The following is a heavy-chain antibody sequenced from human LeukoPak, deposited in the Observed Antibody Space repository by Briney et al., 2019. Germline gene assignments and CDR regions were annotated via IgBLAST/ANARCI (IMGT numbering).Heavy chain of an antibody. D-gene: IGHD2-2*01. Sequence: GESLKISCKGSGYSFTSYWIGWVRQMPGKGLEWRGIIYPGDSDTRYSPSFQGQVPISADKSISPAYLQWSSLKASDTAMYYCARHSPSSTSFTGYYYYGMDVWGQGTTVTVSS. J-gene: IGHJ6*02. CDR2: IYPGDSDT. CDR3: ARHSPSSTSFTGYYYYGMDV. CDR1: GYSFTSYW. V-gene: IGHV5-51*01.